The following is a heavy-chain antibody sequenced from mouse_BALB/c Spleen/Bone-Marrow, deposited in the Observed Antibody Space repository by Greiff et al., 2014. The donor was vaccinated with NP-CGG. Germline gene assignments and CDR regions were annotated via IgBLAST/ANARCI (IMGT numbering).Heavy chain of an antibody. V-gene: IGHV1S56*01. CDR1: GYTFTNYD. CDR3: ARGGGYSGSFDV. D-gene: IGHD2-3*01. J-gene: IGHJ1*01. Sequence: QVQLQQSGAELVKPGALVKISCKASGYTFTNYDINWVKQRPGQGLEWIGWIYPGDGSTKYNESFKGKATLTADKSSSTAYMQLSSLASEDTAVYYCARGGGYSGSFDVWGPGTPVTVSS. CDR2: IYPGDGST.